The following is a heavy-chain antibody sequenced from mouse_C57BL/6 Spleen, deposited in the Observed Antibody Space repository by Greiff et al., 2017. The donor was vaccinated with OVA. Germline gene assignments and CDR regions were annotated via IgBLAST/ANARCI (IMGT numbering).Heavy chain of an antibody. CDR1: GYAFTNYL. D-gene: IGHD3-1*01. CDR3: AREAFSDYAMDY. Sequence: QVQLQQSGAELVRPGTSVKVSCKASGYAFTNYLIEWVKQRPGQGLEWIGVINTGSGGPNYTEKFTGTATLTADKSSSTAYRQLSSLTSEDSAVYICAREAFSDYAMDYCGQGTSVTVSS. J-gene: IGHJ4*01. CDR2: INTGSGGP. V-gene: IGHV1-54*01.